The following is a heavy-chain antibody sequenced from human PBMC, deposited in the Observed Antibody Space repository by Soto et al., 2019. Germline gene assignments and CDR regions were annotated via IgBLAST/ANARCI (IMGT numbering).Heavy chain of an antibody. CDR3: ARVLSWASYYDFWSGYYNYYYYGMDV. CDR1: GYTFTSYD. Sequence: QVQLVQSGAEVKKPGASVKVSCKASGYTFTSYDINWVRQATGQGLEWMGWMNPNSGNTGYAQKFQGRVTMTRNTSLITAYMNLSRLRSEDTAVYYCARVLSWASYYDFWSGYYNYYYYGMDVWGQGTTVTVSS. D-gene: IGHD3-3*01. V-gene: IGHV1-8*01. J-gene: IGHJ6*02. CDR2: MNPNSGNT.